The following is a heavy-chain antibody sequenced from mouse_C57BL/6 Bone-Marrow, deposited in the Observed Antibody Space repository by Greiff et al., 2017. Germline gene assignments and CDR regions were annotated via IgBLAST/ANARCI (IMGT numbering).Heavy chain of an antibody. J-gene: IGHJ1*03. CDR1: GYNFTSYT. D-gene: IGHD3-1*01. CDR2: INPSSGYT. CDR3: ASWAESGWYFDV. V-gene: IGHV1-4*01. Sequence: VQLQQSGAELARPGASVKMSCKASGYNFTSYTMHWVKQRPGQGLEWIGYINPSSGYTKYNQKFKDKATLTADKSSITAYMQLSSLSSEDSAVYYCASWAESGWYFDVWGTGTTVTVSS.